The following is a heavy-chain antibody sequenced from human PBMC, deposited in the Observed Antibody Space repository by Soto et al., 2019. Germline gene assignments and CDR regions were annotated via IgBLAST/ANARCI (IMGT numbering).Heavy chain of an antibody. CDR1: GFTFSSYA. CDR3: ANGRYYYDSSGYFAY. D-gene: IGHD3-22*01. J-gene: IGHJ4*02. CDR2: ISGSGGST. V-gene: IGHV3-23*01. Sequence: PGGALRLSCAASGFTFSSYAMSWVRQATGKGLEWVSAISGSGGSTYYADSVKGRFTISRDNSKNTLYLQMNSLRAEDTAVYYCANGRYYYDSSGYFAYWGQGTLVTVSS.